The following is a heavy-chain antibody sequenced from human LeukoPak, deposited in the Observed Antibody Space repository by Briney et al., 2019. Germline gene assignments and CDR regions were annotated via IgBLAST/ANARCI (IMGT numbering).Heavy chain of an antibody. CDR3: ASEVWGYYDSRGYFDY. CDR1: GYTFTSYG. J-gene: IGHJ4*02. CDR2: ISAYNGNT. V-gene: IGHV1-18*01. D-gene: IGHD3-22*01. Sequence: GASVKVSCKASGYTFTSYGISWVRQAPGQGLEWMGWISAYNGNTNYAQKLQGRVTMTTDTSTSTAYMELRSLRSDDTAVYYCASEVWGYYDSRGYFDYWGQGSLVTVSS.